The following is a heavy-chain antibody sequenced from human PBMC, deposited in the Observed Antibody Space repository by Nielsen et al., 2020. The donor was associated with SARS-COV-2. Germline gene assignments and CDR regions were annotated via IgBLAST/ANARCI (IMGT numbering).Heavy chain of an antibody. D-gene: IGHD1-1*01. CDR3: AKLGSRNDGALDI. Sequence: GESLKISCAASGFSFDDDGMSWVRQVPGRGLEWVSGINWNGGRTGYADPVRGRFTISRDNAKNSLYLQMNSLGAEDTALYYCAKLGSRNDGALDIWGQGTMVTVSS. CDR2: INWNGGRT. V-gene: IGHV3-20*04. J-gene: IGHJ3*02. CDR1: GFSFDDDG.